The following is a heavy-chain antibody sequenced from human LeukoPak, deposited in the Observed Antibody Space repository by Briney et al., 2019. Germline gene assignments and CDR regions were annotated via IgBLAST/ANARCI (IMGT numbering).Heavy chain of an antibody. Sequence: ASVKVSCKVSGYTLTELSMHWVRQAPGKGLEWMGGFDPEDGETIYAQKFQGRVTMTEDTSTDTAYMELSSLRSEDTAVYYCARGGSRTYYDYIWGSSGAHDIWGQGTMVTVSS. CDR2: FDPEDGET. J-gene: IGHJ3*02. V-gene: IGHV1-24*01. CDR1: GYTLTELS. D-gene: IGHD3-16*01. CDR3: ARGGSRTYYDYIWGSSGAHDI.